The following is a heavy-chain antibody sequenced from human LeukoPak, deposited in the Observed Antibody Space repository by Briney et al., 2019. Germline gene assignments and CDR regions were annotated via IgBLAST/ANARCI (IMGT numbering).Heavy chain of an antibody. CDR2: INPNSGGT. CDR3: ARSNHYYYYDSSGYRQYYFDY. V-gene: IGHV1-2*02. CDR1: GYTFTGYY. J-gene: IGHJ4*02. D-gene: IGHD3-22*01. Sequence: ASVKVSCEASGYTFTGYYMHWVRQAPGQGLEWMGWINPNSGGTNYAQKFQGRVTMTRDTSISTAYMELSRLRSDDTAVYYCARSNHYYYYDSSGYRQYYFDYWGQGTLVTVSS.